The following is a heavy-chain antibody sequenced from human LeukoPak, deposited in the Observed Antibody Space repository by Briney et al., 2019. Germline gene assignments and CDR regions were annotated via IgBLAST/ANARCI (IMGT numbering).Heavy chain of an antibody. CDR3: ASGSNVVVAATWAY. V-gene: IGHV3-21*01. CDR1: GFTFSSYS. Sequence: GGSLRLSCAASGFTFSSYSMNWVRQAPGRGLEWVSSISSSSSYIYYADSVKGRFTISRDNAKNSLYLQMNSLRAEDTAVYYCASGSNVVVAATWAYWGQGTLVTVSS. J-gene: IGHJ4*02. CDR2: ISSSSSYI. D-gene: IGHD2-15*01.